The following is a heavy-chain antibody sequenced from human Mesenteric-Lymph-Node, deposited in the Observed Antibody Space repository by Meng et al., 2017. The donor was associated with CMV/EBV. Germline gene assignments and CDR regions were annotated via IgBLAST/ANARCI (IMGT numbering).Heavy chain of an antibody. CDR1: GFTFSSYG. CDR3: AREGGDIVLMVYATGYYYYGMDV. J-gene: IGHJ6*02. D-gene: IGHD2-8*01. V-gene: IGHV3-23*03. Sequence: GGSLRLSCAGSGFTFSSYGMTWVRQAPGKGLEWVSFIYGDGRPTYYADSVKGRFTISRDNSKNTLYLQMNSLRGEDTAVYYCAREGGDIVLMVYATGYYYYGMDVWGQGTTVTVSS. CDR2: IYGDGRPT.